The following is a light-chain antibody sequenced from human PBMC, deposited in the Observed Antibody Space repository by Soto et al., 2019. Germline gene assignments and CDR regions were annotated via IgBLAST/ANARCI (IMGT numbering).Light chain of an antibody. CDR3: QQYSSYVT. Sequence: DIQLTQSPSTVPASVGDRVTITCRAAERITKYLAWYQQKPGKAPKLLIHKATTLQNGVPPRFSGSGFGTEFTLTIYGLQPDDFATYFCQQYSSYVTFGGGTKVEIK. CDR1: ERITKY. V-gene: IGKV1-5*03. CDR2: KAT. J-gene: IGKJ4*01.